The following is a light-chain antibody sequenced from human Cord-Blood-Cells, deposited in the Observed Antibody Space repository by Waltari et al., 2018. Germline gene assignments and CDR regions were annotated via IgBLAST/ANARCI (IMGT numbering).Light chain of an antibody. V-gene: IGLV2-14*01. Sequence: QSALTQPASVSGSPGQSITISCTGTSSYVGGFYYRPWYQQHPGKAPKLMIYDVSKRPSGVSNRFSGSKSGNTASLTISGLQAEDEADYYCSSYTSSSTRVFGGGTKLTVL. J-gene: IGLJ3*02. CDR1: SSYVGGFYY. CDR3: SSYTSSSTRV. CDR2: DVS.